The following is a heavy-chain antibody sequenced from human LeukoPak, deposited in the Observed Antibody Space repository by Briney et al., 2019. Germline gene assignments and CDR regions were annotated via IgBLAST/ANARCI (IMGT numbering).Heavy chain of an antibody. J-gene: IGHJ6*03. CDR3: AKDGGSSWYDYYYYYMDV. CDR2: MYYSGSTGRT. V-gene: IGHV4-39*07. CDR1: GGSISSSSYY. Sequence: SETLSLTCTVSGGSISSSSYYWGWIRQPPGKGLEWIGSMYYSGSTGRTYYNSSLKSRVTISADTSKNQFSLKLSSVTAADTAVYYCAKDGGSSWYDYYYYYMDVWGKGTTVTVSS. D-gene: IGHD6-13*01.